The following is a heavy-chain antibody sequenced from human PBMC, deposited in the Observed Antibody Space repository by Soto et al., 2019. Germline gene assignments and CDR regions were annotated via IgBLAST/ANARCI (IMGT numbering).Heavy chain of an antibody. CDR1: GFTFISYG. Sequence: GGSLRLSCAASGFTFISYGMHWVRQAPCKGLEWVAVISYDGSNKYYADSVKGRFTISRDNSKNTLYLQMNSLRAEDTAVYYCAKRGGYYYDSGGYHYYYYGMDVWGQGTTVTVSS. CDR3: AKRGGYYYDSGGYHYYYYGMDV. J-gene: IGHJ6*02. D-gene: IGHD3-22*01. CDR2: ISYDGSNK. V-gene: IGHV3-30*18.